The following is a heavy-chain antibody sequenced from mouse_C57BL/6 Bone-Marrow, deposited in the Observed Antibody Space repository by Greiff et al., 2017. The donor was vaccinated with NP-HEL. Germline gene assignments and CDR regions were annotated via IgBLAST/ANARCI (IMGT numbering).Heavy chain of an antibody. V-gene: IGHV1-64*01. CDR3: ADGSYYFDY. CDR1: GYTFTSYW. D-gene: IGHD2-3*01. Sequence: QVHVKQPGAELVKPGASVKLSCKASGYTFTSYWMHWVKQRPGQGLEWIGMIHPNSGSTNYNEKFKSKATLTVDKSSSTAYMQLSSLTSEDSAVYYCADGSYYFDYWGQGTTLTVSS. J-gene: IGHJ2*01. CDR2: IHPNSGST.